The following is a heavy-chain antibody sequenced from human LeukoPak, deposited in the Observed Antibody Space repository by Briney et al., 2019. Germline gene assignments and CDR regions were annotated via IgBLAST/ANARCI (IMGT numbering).Heavy chain of an antibody. D-gene: IGHD3-10*01. CDR3: ARGSRFPPLWFGELYRKNWFDP. Sequence: SSQTLSLTCAVSGGSISSGGYSWSWIRQPPGKGLEWIGYIYHSGSTYYNPSLKSRVTISVDTSKNQFSLKLSFVTAADTAVYYCARGSRFPPLWFGELYRKNWFDPWGQGTLVTVSS. CDR2: IYHSGST. J-gene: IGHJ5*02. V-gene: IGHV4-30-2*01. CDR1: GGSISSGGYS.